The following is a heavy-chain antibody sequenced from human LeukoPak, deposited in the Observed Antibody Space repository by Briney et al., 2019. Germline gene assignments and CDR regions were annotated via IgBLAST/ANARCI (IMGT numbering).Heavy chain of an antibody. CDR3: ARELKLPAAKVVYFDY. D-gene: IGHD2-2*01. CDR2: IYHSGST. CDR1: GGSISSSNW. J-gene: IGHJ4*02. V-gene: IGHV4-4*02. Sequence: SETLSLTCAVSGGSISSSNWWSWVRQPPGKGLEWIGEIYHSGSTNYNPSLKSRVTISVDKSKNQFSLKLSSVTAADTAVYYCARELKLPAAKVVYFDYWGQGTLVTVSS.